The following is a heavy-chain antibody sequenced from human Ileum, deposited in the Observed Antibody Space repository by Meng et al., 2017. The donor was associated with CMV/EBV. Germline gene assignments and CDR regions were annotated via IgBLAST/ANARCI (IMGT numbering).Heavy chain of an antibody. D-gene: IGHD3-10*01. J-gene: IGHJ6*02. Sequence: SLKISCAASGFTFSTYAMHWVRQAPGKGLEWVAAISYDDTNKYYADSVKGRFTISRDNSKNTLFLQMNSLRAEDTAVYYCAKVLYGSGSNFYYYNMDVWGQGTTVTVSS. CDR1: GFTFSTYA. CDR2: ISYDDTNK. V-gene: IGHV3-30-3*01. CDR3: AKVLYGSGSNFYYYNMDV.